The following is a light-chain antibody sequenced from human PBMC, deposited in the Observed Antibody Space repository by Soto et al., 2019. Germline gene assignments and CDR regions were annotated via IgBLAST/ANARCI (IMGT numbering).Light chain of an antibody. V-gene: IGKV3-20*01. CDR3: QQYGSSSFT. CDR2: GAS. Sequence: EIVLTQSPGTLSLSPGERATLSCRASQSVRGTYLAWYQQKPGQAPRLLIYGASSRATGIPDRFSGSGSGTDFTLTISRLEPEDFAVYDCQQYGSSSFTFGPGTKVDIK. CDR1: QSVRGTY. J-gene: IGKJ3*01.